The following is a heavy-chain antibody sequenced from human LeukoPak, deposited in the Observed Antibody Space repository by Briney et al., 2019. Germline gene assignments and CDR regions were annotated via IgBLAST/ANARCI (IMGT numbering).Heavy chain of an antibody. CDR1: GFTFSSYA. CDR2: ISGSGGST. CDR3: AKGYDSSGYYGFDAFDI. V-gene: IGHV3-23*01. D-gene: IGHD3-22*01. J-gene: IGHJ3*02. Sequence: GGSLRLSCAASGFTFSSYAMSWVRQAPGKGLEWVSAISGSGGSTYYADSVRGRFTISRDNSKNTLYLQMNSLRAEDTAVYYCAKGYDSSGYYGFDAFDIWGQGTMVTVSS.